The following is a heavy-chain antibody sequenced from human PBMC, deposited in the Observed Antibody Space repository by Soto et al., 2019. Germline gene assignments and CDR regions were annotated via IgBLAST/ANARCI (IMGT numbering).Heavy chain of an antibody. CDR2: INHSGST. J-gene: IGHJ6*02. D-gene: IGHD3-16*01. Sequence: SETLSLTCAVYGGSFSGYYWSWIRQPPGKGLEWIGEINHSGSTNYNPSLKSRVTISVDTSKNQLSLKLTSVTAADTAVYYCASAYYDYVWGMDYGMDVWGQGTTVTVSS. CDR1: GGSFSGYY. CDR3: ASAYYDYVWGMDYGMDV. V-gene: IGHV4-34*01.